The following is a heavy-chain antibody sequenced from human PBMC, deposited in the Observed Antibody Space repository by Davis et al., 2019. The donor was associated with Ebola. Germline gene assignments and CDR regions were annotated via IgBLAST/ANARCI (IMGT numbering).Heavy chain of an antibody. D-gene: IGHD1-26*01. CDR1: GFTFSSYS. CDR3: ARDYSGYYGMDV. Sequence: GESLKISCAASGFTFSSYSMNWVRQATGKGLEWVSTIGTVGDTYYPGSVKGRFTISRENAKNSLYLQMNSLRAGDTAVYYCARDYSGYYGMDVWGKGTTVTVSS. CDR2: IGTVGDT. J-gene: IGHJ6*04. V-gene: IGHV3-13*01.